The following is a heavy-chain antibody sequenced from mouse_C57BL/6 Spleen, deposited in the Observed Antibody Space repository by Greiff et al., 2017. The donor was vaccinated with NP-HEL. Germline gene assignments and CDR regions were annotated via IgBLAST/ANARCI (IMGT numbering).Heavy chain of an antibody. V-gene: IGHV1-39*01. CDR1: GYSFTDYN. J-gene: IGHJ1*03. D-gene: IGHD1-1*01. Sequence: VQVVESGPELVKPGASVKISCKASGYSFTDYNMNWVKQSNGKSLEWIGVINPNYGTTSYNQKFKGKATLTVDQSSSTAYMQLNSLTSEDSAVYYCARNYYGSSYGYFDVWGTGTTVTVSS. CDR3: ARNYYGSSYGYFDV. CDR2: INPNYGTT.